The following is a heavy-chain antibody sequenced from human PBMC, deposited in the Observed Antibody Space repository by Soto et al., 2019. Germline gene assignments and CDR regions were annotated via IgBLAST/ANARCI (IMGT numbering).Heavy chain of an antibody. CDR1: GFTFSDYE. Sequence: GGSLRLSCVASGFTFSDYEMNWVRQAPGKGLEWVAHITSGGNTMYADSVEGRFTISRDDADISLYLQMNNLRGEDTALYHCTKEKSVMYSGYDAFDVWGRGTMVTVSS. J-gene: IGHJ3*01. D-gene: IGHD5-12*01. CDR3: TKEKSVMYSGYDAFDV. CDR2: ITSGGNT. V-gene: IGHV3-48*03.